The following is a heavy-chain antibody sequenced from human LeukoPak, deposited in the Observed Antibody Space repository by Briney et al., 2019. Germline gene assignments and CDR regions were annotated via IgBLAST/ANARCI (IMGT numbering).Heavy chain of an antibody. V-gene: IGHV4-39*07. CDR2: VSFGGDT. D-gene: IGHD3-3*01. CDR3: ARGDYDFLSGINWFDP. Sequence: PSETLSLTCTVSGASISSSRSYGAWIRQPPGKGLEWIASVSFGGDTYYNPSLKSRVTISVDTSKNMFSLRLTSVTAADTAVYYCARGDYDFLSGINWFDPWGQGTLVIVSS. CDR1: GASISSSRSY. J-gene: IGHJ5*02.